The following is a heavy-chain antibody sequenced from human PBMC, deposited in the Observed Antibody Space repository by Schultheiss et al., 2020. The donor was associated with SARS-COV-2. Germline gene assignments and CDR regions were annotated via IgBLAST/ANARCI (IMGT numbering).Heavy chain of an antibody. CDR2: ISYDGSNK. V-gene: IGHV3-30*01. CDR3: ARSWGLYEGDDYYFDY. J-gene: IGHJ4*02. D-gene: IGHD5-12*01. Sequence: GGSLRLSCAASGFTFSSYAMHWVRQAPGKGLEWVAVISYDGSNKYYADSVKGRFTISRDNSKNTLYLQMNSLRAEDTAVYYCARSWGLYEGDDYYFDYWGQGTLVTAPQ. CDR1: GFTFSSYA.